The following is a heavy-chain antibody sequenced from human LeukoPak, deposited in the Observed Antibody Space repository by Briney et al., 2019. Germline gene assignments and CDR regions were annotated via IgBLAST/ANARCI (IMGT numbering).Heavy chain of an antibody. Sequence: ASVKVSCKASGYTFTSYGISWVRQAPGQGLEWMGWISGYNGKTKYAQKLQGRVTMTTDTSTTTAYMELRSLRSDDTAVYYCARDQSGFRELYWGQGTLVTVSS. J-gene: IGHJ4*02. D-gene: IGHD1-26*01. CDR3: ARDQSGFRELY. CDR2: ISGYNGKT. CDR1: GYTFTSYG. V-gene: IGHV1-18*01.